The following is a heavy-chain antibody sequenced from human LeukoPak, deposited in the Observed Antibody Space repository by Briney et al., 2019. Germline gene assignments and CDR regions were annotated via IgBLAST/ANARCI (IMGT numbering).Heavy chain of an antibody. J-gene: IGHJ4*02. D-gene: IGHD1-1*01. CDR1: GYTFTSYD. CDR3: ARGRSTTGFDY. Sequence: ASVKVSCKASGYTFTSYDINWVRQATGQGLEWMGWMNHNSGNTGYAQKFQGRVTITRNTCISTAYMELSSLRSEDTAVYYCARGRSTTGFDYWGQGTLVTVSS. CDR2: MNHNSGNT. V-gene: IGHV1-8*03.